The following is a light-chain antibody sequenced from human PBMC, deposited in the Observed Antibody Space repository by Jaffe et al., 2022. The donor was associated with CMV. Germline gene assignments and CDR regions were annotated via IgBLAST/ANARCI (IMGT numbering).Light chain of an antibody. V-gene: IGKV1-NL1*01. CDR1: QGISNS. CDR3: QQYYNTPWT. J-gene: IGKJ1*01. Sequence: DIQMTQSPSSLSASVGDRVTVTCRASQGISNSLAWYQQKPGKAPKLLLYAASRLESGVPSRFSGSGSGADYTLTITSLQPEDFATYYCQQYYNTPWTFGQGTKVEIK. CDR2: AAS.